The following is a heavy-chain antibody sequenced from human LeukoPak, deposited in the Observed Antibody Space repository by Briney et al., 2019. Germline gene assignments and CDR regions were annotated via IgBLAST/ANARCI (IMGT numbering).Heavy chain of an antibody. D-gene: IGHD4-17*01. Sequence: SETLSLTCTVSGGSISSYYWSWIRQPAGKGLEWLGRIYTSGSTNYNPSLKSRVTMSVDTSKNQFSLKLSSVTAADTAVYYCARDPTVSPRDYYYYGMDVWGQGTTVTVSS. CDR2: IYTSGST. CDR3: ARDPTVSPRDYYYYGMDV. CDR1: GGSISSYY. J-gene: IGHJ6*02. V-gene: IGHV4-4*07.